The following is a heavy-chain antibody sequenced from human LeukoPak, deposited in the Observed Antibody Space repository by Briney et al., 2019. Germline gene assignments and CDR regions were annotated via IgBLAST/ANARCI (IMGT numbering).Heavy chain of an antibody. CDR1: GYTFTSYG. D-gene: IGHD3-3*01. J-gene: IGHJ4*02. CDR3: ARSPSTIFGVVSLDY. V-gene: IGHV1-18*01. CDR2: ISAYNGNT. Sequence: ASLKVSCKASGYTFTSYGISWVRQAPGQQLEWMGWISAYNGNTNYAQKLQGRVTMTTDTSTSTAYMEPRSMRSDATDVYYCARSPSTIFGVVSLDYWGQGTLVTVSS.